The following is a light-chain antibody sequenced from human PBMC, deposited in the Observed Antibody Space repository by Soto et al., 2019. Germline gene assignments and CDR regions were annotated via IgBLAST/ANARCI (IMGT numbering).Light chain of an antibody. Sequence: IVLTQSPGTLSVSPGEIATLSCRASQSVSSNLAWYQQKPGQAPRLLIDGASTSATGIPARFSGSGSGTEFTLTISSLHSEDFAAYYCQQYNNWPLTFGGGTKVEIK. CDR1: QSVSSN. J-gene: IGKJ4*01. CDR2: GAS. V-gene: IGKV3-15*01. CDR3: QQYNNWPLT.